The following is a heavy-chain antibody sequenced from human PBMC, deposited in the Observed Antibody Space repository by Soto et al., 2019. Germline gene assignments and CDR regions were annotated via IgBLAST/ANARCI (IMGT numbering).Heavy chain of an antibody. CDR2: LNPNSGNT. Sequence: QVQLVQSGAEVKKPGASVKVSCKASGYTFTSYDINWVRQATGQGLEWMGWLNPNSGNTGFAQKFQGRVTPHRDTSVNTAYIELSSLRSDDTAIYYCATSGGGWYLYWGQGTLVTVSS. D-gene: IGHD6-19*01. CDR3: ATSGGGWYLY. V-gene: IGHV1-8*01. J-gene: IGHJ4*02. CDR1: GYTFTSYD.